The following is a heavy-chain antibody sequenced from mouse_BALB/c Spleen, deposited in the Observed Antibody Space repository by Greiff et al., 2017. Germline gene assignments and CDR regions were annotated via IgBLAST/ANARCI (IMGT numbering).Heavy chain of an antibody. CDR1: GYSFTSYY. D-gene: IGHD1-1*01. CDR3: ARSYYGSSSDY. Sequence: QVQLKQSGPELVKPVASVKISCKASGYSFTSYYIHWVKQRPGQGLEWIGWIFPGSGNTKYNEKFKGKATLTADTSSSTAYMQLSSLTSEDSAVYFCARSYYGSSSDYWGQGTTLTVSS. CDR2: IFPGSGNT. V-gene: IGHV1-66*01. J-gene: IGHJ2*01.